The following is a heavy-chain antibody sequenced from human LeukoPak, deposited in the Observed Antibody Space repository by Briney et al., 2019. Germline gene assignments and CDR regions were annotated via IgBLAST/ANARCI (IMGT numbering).Heavy chain of an antibody. CDR3: AKGTSGIIAGGHDYYMDV. J-gene: IGHJ6*03. CDR1: GFTFSSFG. CDR2: IRYDGIAI. V-gene: IGHV3-30*02. D-gene: IGHD6-13*01. Sequence: PGGSLRPSCAASGFTFSSFGMNWVRQAPGKGLEWVTFIRYDGIAIQYADSVKGRFTISRDNSKNALYLQMISLRPEDTAVYFCAKGTSGIIAGGHDYYMDVWGKGTTVTISS.